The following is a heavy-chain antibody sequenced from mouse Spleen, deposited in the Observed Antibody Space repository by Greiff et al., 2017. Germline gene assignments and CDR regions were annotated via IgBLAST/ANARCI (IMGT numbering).Heavy chain of an antibody. D-gene: IGHD2-12*01. CDR1: GYTFTDYE. Sequence: VQLQQSGAELVRPGASVTLSCMASGYTFTDYEMHWVKQTPVHGLEWIGAIDPETGGTAYNQKFKGKAILTADKSSSTAYMELRSLTSEDSAVYYCTRGTLRGFTTGFAYWGQGTLVTVSA. CDR2: IDPETGGT. V-gene: IGHV1-15*01. J-gene: IGHJ3*01. CDR3: TRGTLRGFTTGFAY.